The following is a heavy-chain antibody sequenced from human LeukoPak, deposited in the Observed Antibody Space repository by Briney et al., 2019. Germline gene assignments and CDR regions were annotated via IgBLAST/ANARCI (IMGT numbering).Heavy chain of an antibody. CDR1: GGSFSGYY. Sequence: SETLSLTCAVFGGSFSGYYWSWIRQPPGKGLEWIGEIDHSGSTNCNPSMKSRVTMSVDTSKSQLSLKVTSVTAADTAVYYCARRRSSGWYYFDYWGQGTLVTVSS. CDR3: ARRRSSGWYYFDY. V-gene: IGHV4-34*01. D-gene: IGHD6-19*01. CDR2: IDHSGST. J-gene: IGHJ4*02.